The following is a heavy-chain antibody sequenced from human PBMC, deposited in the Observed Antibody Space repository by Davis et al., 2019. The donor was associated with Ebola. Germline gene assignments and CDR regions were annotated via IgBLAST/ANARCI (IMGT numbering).Heavy chain of an antibody. J-gene: IGHJ5*02. V-gene: IGHV3-64D*06. D-gene: IGHD1-1*01. CDR3: ARGYGVGTDWFDP. Sequence: GESLKISCAASGFTFSSYAMHWVRQAPGKGLESVSRISTNGENTYYAESVKGRFTISRDNSKDTLYLQMRSLRTEDTAVYYCARGYGVGTDWFDPWGQGTLVTVSS. CDR2: ISTNGENT. CDR1: GFTFSSYA.